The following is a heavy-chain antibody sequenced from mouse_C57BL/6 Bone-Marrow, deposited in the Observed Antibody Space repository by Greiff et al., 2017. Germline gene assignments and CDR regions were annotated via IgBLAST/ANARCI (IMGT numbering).Heavy chain of an antibody. CDR2: IWSGGST. J-gene: IGHJ2*01. D-gene: IGHD2-4*01. CDR1: GFSLTSYG. CDR3: AAHYDYDGPLDY. V-gene: IGHV2-2*01. Sequence: QVHVKQSGPGLVQPSQSLSITCTVSGFSLTSYGVHWVRQSPGKGLEWLGVIWSGGSTDYNAAFISRLSISKDNSKSQVFFKMNSLQADDTAIYYCAAHYDYDGPLDYWGQGTTLTVSS.